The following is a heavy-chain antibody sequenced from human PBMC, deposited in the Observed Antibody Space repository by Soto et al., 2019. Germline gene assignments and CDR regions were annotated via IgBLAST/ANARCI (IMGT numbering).Heavy chain of an antibody. D-gene: IGHD4-17*01. CDR1: GGSISSGGYY. CDR3: ARDLSQDGEAIRYYYGMDV. V-gene: IGHV4-31*03. CDR2: VYYSGST. Sequence: PSETLSLTCTVSGGSISSGGYYWSWIRQHPGKGLEWIGYVYYSGSTYYNPSLKSRVTISVDTSKNQFSLKLSSVTAADTAVYYCARDLSQDGEAIRYYYGMDVWGQGTTVTVS. J-gene: IGHJ6*02.